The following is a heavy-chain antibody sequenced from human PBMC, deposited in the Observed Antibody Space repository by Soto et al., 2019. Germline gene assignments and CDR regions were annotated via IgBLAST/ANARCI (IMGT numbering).Heavy chain of an antibody. CDR1: GGSFSGYY. CDR2: INHSGST. Sequence: QVQLQQWGAGLLKPSETLSLTCAVYGGSFSGYYWSWIRQPPGKGLEWIGEINHSGSTNYNPSLKSRVXXSXDXXKNQFSLKLSSVTAADTAVYYCAREGWLVPRYFDYWGQGTLVTVSS. V-gene: IGHV4-34*01. J-gene: IGHJ4*02. D-gene: IGHD6-19*01. CDR3: AREGWLVPRYFDY.